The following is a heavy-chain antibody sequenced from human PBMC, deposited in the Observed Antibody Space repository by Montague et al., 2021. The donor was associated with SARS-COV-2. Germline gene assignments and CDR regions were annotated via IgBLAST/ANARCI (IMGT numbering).Heavy chain of an antibody. CDR1: GEPISGFF. Sequence: SETLSLTCSVSGEPISGFFWNWIRQPAGKGLEWIGHIYASGGTDYNPSLESRVTMSVDTSKNQFSLTVNSVTAADTAMYYCAGGVIAARPGVDYWGRGTLVTVSS. CDR2: IYASGGT. CDR3: AGGVIAARPGVDY. J-gene: IGHJ4*02. D-gene: IGHD6-6*01. V-gene: IGHV4-4*07.